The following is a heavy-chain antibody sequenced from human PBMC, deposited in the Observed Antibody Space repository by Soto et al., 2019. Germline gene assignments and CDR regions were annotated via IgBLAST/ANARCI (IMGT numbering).Heavy chain of an antibody. D-gene: IGHD2-15*01. CDR3: ARDRCSGGSCYSLGAFDI. CDR1: GFTFSSYS. CDR2: ISSSGSFI. Sequence: GGSLRLSCAASGFTFSSYSMNWVRQAPGKGLEWVSSISSSGSFIYYADSVKGRFTISRDNAKSSLFLQMNSLRAEDTAVYYCARDRCSGGSCYSLGAFDIWGQGTLVTVSS. V-gene: IGHV3-21*01. J-gene: IGHJ3*02.